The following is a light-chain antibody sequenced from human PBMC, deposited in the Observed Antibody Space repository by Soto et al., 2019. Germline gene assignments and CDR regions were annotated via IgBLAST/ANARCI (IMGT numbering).Light chain of an antibody. CDR1: QSVSSSY. CDR3: QQSGDSPRT. CDR2: GAS. Sequence: EIVLTQSPGTLSLSPGERATLSCRASQSVSSSYLAWYQQKPGQAPRLLIYGASSRATGIPDRFSGSGSGTDFTLTISRLEPEDFAVYYCQQSGDSPRTFGQGTKV. J-gene: IGKJ1*01. V-gene: IGKV3-20*01.